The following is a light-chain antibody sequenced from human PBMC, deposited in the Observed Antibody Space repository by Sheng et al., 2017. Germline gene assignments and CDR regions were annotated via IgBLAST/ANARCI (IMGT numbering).Light chain of an antibody. CDR3: GTWDSSLSAGV. Sequence: QSVLTQPPSVSAAPGQKVIISCSGISSNIGINYVCWYQQLPGKAPKLLIYQDDKRPSGIPDRFSGSKSGTSATLGISGLQTGDEADYFCGTWDSSLSAGVFGGGTKVIVL. CDR1: SSNIGINY. V-gene: IGLV1-51*02. CDR2: QDD. J-gene: IGLJ3*02.